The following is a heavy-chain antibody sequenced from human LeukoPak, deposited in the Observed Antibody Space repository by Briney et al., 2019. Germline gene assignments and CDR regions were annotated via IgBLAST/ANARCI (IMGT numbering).Heavy chain of an antibody. J-gene: IGHJ3*02. Sequence: SETLSLTCTVSGGSISSYYWSWIRQPPGKGLEWIGRIYTSGSTNYNPSLKSRVTISVDTSKNQFSLKLSSVTAADTAVYYCISEANWDHAFDIWGQGTMVTVSS. CDR1: GGSISSYY. CDR2: IYTSGST. CDR3: ISEANWDHAFDI. D-gene: IGHD3-3*02. V-gene: IGHV4-4*08.